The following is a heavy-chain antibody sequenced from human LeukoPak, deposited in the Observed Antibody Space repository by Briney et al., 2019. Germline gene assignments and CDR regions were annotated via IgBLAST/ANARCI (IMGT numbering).Heavy chain of an antibody. CDR1: GLAFSSYA. CDR3: AKEWYREYFQH. CDR2: ISGSGGST. V-gene: IGHV3-23*01. J-gene: IGHJ1*01. Sequence: PGGSLRLSCAASGLAFSSYAMSWVRQPPGKGLEWVSAISGSGGSTYYADSVKGRFTISRDNSKNTLYLQMNSLRAEDTAVYYCAKEWYREYFQHWGQGTLVTVSS. D-gene: IGHD6-13*01.